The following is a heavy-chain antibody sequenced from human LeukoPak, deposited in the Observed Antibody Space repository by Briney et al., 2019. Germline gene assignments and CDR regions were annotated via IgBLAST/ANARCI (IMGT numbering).Heavy chain of an antibody. CDR1: GFNVSRNY. CDR3: ARERDFDSSLLY. CDR2: IHSDGST. Sequence: PGGSLRLSCATSGFNVSRNYMTWVRQAPGKGLEWVSVIHSDGSTYYADSVKGRFTISRDNSKNTLYLQMNSLRPEDTGPYFCARERDFDSSLLYWGQGTLVTVSS. D-gene: IGHD3-22*01. V-gene: IGHV3-66*02. J-gene: IGHJ4*02.